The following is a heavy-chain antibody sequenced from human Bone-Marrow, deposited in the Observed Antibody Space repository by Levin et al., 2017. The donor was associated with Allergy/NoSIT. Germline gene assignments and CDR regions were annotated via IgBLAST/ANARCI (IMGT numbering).Heavy chain of an antibody. V-gene: IGHV1-2*02. CDR2: INPNSGGT. Sequence: GESLKISCKASGYTFTGYYMHWVRQAPGQGLEWMGWINPNSGGTNYAQKFQGRVTMTRDTSISTAYMELSRLRSDDTAVYYCARTDYGDYLYYFDYWGQGTLVTVSS. CDR1: GYTFTGYY. D-gene: IGHD4-17*01. J-gene: IGHJ4*02. CDR3: ARTDYGDYLYYFDY.